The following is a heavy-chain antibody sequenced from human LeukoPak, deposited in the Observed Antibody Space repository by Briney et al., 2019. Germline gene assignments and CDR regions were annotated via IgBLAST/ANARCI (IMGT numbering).Heavy chain of an antibody. CDR2: ISSSGSTI. Sequence: GGSLRLSCAASGFTFSDYYMSWIRQAPGKGLEWVSYISSSGSTIYYADSVKGRFTISRDNTKNSLYLQMNSLRAEDTAVYYCAREDYRSWYFFDYWGQGTLVTVSS. J-gene: IGHJ4*02. V-gene: IGHV3-11*01. CDR3: AREDYRSWYFFDY. D-gene: IGHD6-13*01. CDR1: GFTFSDYY.